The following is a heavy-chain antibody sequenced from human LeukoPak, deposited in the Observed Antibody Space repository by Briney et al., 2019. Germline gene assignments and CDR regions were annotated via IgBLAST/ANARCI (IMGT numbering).Heavy chain of an antibody. D-gene: IGHD2-8*02. CDR1: GGTFSIYY. J-gene: IGHJ6*01. Sequence: PSETLSLTCSAYGGTFSIYYRSWIRQPPGKGLEWIGEINHSGSTNYNPSHKSRLTISVDTSKNQFSLRLSSVPAADTAVYYCQDYWVWGQVATVTVSS. CDR2: INHSGST. V-gene: IGHV4-34*08. CDR3: QDYWV.